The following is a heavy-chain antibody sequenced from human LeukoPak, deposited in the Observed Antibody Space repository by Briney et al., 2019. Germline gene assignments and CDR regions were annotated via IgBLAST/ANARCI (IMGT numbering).Heavy chain of an antibody. Sequence: SETLSLTCTVSGGPMNDHYWNWIWQSPGRGLGWIGHVHSSGTTQYNPSLSSRLTMLVDTSQSRFSLKLSSVTAADTAVYYCARLGHCGGGRCLADCWGQGTLVTVSS. D-gene: IGHD2-15*01. CDR3: ARLGHCGGGRCLADC. CDR1: GGPMNDHY. J-gene: IGHJ4*02. CDR2: VHSSGTT. V-gene: IGHV4-59*08.